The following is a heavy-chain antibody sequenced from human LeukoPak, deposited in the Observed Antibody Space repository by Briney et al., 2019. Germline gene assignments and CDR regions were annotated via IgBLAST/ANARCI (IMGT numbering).Heavy chain of an antibody. D-gene: IGHD5-18*01. CDR3: AKDGRRGYSYGRGFDY. V-gene: IGHV3-9*03. CDR1: GFTFDGYA. Sequence: PGGSLRLSCAASGFTFDGYAMRWVRQAPGKGLEWVSGISWNSGSIGYADSVKGRFTISRDNAKNSLYLQMNSLRAEDMALYYCAKDGRRGYSYGRGFDYWGQGTLVTVSS. CDR2: ISWNSGSI. J-gene: IGHJ4*02.